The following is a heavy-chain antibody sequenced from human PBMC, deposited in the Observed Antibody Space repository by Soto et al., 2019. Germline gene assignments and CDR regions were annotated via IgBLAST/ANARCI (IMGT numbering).Heavy chain of an antibody. CDR1: GGTFSSYA. CDR3: ARSYGSGTSGSLDP. Sequence: QIQLVQSGAEVKKPGSSVKVSCKASGGTFSSYAINWVRQAPGQGLEWVGGIVAIFGTRNYAQQFQDRVTFTADESTTTAYMELNSLRSEDTAVYYCARSYGSGTSGSLDPWGQGTLVTVSS. D-gene: IGHD3-10*01. CDR2: IVAIFGTR. J-gene: IGHJ5*02. V-gene: IGHV1-69*01.